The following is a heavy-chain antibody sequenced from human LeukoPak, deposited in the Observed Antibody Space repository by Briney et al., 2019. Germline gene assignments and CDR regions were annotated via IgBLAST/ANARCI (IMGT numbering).Heavy chain of an antibody. Sequence: PGGSLRLSCAASEFTVSSTYMSWVRQAPGKGLKGVSVTYSGGSTYYADSVKGRVTISRDNSKNTLYLQMNILRAEDTAVYYCARSITGTSDAFDIWGEGTMVTVSS. CDR2: TYSGGST. D-gene: IGHD1-20*01. CDR3: ARSITGTSDAFDI. J-gene: IGHJ3*02. CDR1: EFTVSSTY. V-gene: IGHV3-66*02.